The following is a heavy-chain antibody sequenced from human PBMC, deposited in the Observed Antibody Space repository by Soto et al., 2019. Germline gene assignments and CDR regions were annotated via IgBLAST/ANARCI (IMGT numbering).Heavy chain of an antibody. J-gene: IGHJ4*02. Sequence: QVQLVQSGAEVRKPGASVKVSCQTSGFSFTAHYMHWVRQPPGQGLEWVGSINLNSGGANYAQKFQGWVNRTRDTSISTAYIEGSRLKSDETAVYYCARGYSLLEDQWLAEHYYFDYWGQGTLVTVSS. CDR2: INLNSGGA. V-gene: IGHV1-2*04. D-gene: IGHD6-19*01. CDR3: ARGYSLLEDQWLAEHYYFDY. CDR1: GFSFTAHY.